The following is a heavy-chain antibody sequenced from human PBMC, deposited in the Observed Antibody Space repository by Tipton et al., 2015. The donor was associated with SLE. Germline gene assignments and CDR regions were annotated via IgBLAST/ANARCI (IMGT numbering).Heavy chain of an antibody. CDR2: ISYDGSNE. V-gene: IGHV3-30*04. J-gene: IGHJ4*02. Sequence: SLRLSCAASGFTFSIYAMHWVRQAPGKGLEWVAVISYDGSNEYYADSVKGRFTISRDNSKNTLYLQMNSLRAEDTAVYYCAREGLSGYEQGLDYWGQGSLVTVSS. CDR1: GFTFSIYA. CDR3: AREGLSGYEQGLDY. D-gene: IGHD5-12*01.